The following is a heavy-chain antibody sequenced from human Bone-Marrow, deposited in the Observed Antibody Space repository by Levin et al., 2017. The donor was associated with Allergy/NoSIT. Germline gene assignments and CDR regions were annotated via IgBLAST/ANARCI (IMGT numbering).Heavy chain of an antibody. J-gene: IGHJ4*02. D-gene: IGHD4-17*01. CDR2: INAANGNT. Sequence: ASVKVSCKASGYTFSSYSMHWVRQAPGQGLEWMGWINAANGNTKYSQSFQGRVTITRDTSASTDYMELSSLRSEDTAVYYCARGAFGDYAGYWGQGTLVTVSS. V-gene: IGHV1-3*01. CDR1: GYTFSSYS. CDR3: ARGAFGDYAGY.